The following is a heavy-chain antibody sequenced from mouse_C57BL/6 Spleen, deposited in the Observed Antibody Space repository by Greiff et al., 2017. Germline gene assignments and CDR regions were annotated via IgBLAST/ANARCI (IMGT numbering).Heavy chain of an antibody. Sequence: DVKLQESGPGLVKPSQSLSLTCSVTGYSITSGYYWNWIRQFPGNKLEWMGYISYDGSNNYNPSLKNRISITRDTSKNQFFLKLNSVTTEDTATYYCARATYYYGSRYYFDYWGQGTTLTVSS. CDR1: GYSITSGYY. V-gene: IGHV3-6*01. J-gene: IGHJ2*01. CDR2: ISYDGSN. D-gene: IGHD1-1*01. CDR3: ARATYYYGSRYYFDY.